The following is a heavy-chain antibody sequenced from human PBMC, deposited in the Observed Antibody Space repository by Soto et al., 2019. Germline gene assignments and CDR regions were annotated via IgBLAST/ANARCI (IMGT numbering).Heavy chain of an antibody. CDR2: IIPIFGTA. Sequence: SVKVSCKASGGTFSSYAISWVRQAPGQGLEWMGGIIPIFGTANYAQKFQGRVTITADESTSTAYMELSSLRSEDTAVYYCARSGIYSDCTGYYPGAFEIWGHETMVTVS. V-gene: IGHV1-69*13. CDR3: ARSGIYSDCTGYYPGAFEI. CDR1: GGTFSSYA. J-gene: IGHJ3*02. D-gene: IGHD3-22*01.